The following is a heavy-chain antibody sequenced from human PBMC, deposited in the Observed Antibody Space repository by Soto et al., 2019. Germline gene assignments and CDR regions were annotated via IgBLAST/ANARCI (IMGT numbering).Heavy chain of an antibody. J-gene: IGHJ4*02. D-gene: IGHD5-12*01. CDR2: IYYSGST. CDR3: ARLRRDGYNWDY. CDR1: GGSISSSSYY. V-gene: IGHV4-39*01. Sequence: QLQLQESGPGLVKPSETLSLTCTVSGGSISSSSYYWGWIRQPPGKGLEWIGSIYYSGSTYYNPSLKSRVTISVDTSKNQFSLKLSSVTAAHTAVYYCARLRRDGYNWDYWGQGTLVTVSS.